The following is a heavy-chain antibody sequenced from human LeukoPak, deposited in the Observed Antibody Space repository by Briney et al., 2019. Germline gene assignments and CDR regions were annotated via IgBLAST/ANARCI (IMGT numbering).Heavy chain of an antibody. CDR2: ISYDGSNK. D-gene: IGHD3-3*01. Sequence: GGSLRLSCAASGFTFSSYGMHWVRQAPGKGLEWVAVISYDGSNKYYADSVKGRFTISRDNSKDTLYLQMNSLRAEDTAVYYCAKGIRFLEWSGGDAFDIWGQGTMVTVSS. J-gene: IGHJ3*02. CDR3: AKGIRFLEWSGGDAFDI. CDR1: GFTFSSYG. V-gene: IGHV3-30*18.